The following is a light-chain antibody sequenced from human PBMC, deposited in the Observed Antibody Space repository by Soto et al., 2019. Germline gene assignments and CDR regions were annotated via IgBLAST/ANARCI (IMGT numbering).Light chain of an antibody. Sequence: DIQMTQSPSTLSASVGDRVTITCRASQSISRSLAWYQQKPGKAPNLLIYDASSLEGGGPSRFSGSGFGTEFTLTITNLQPADFATYYCQQYSDFLLSFGPGTTVDFK. J-gene: IGKJ3*01. CDR2: DAS. V-gene: IGKV1-5*01. CDR3: QQYSDFLLS. CDR1: QSISRS.